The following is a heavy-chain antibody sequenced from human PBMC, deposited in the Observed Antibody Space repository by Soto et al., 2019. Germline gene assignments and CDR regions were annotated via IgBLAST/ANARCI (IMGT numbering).Heavy chain of an antibody. CDR3: ARERIVGDFQGFDY. CDR1: GGSINSGDYY. D-gene: IGHD1-26*01. Sequence: TSETLSLTCTVSGGSINSGDYYWSWIRQPPGKGLEWIGYIYYTGTTYYNLSLKGPLTISVDTSKNQFSLEMCSVTAADTAVYYCARERIVGDFQGFDYWGQGTPVTVSS. J-gene: IGHJ4*02. V-gene: IGHV4-30-4*01. CDR2: IYYTGTT.